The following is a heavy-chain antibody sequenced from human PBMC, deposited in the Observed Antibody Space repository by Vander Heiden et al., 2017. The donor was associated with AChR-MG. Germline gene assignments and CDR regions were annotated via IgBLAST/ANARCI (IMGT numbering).Heavy chain of an antibody. CDR1: GGSISSGGYD. CDR3: AREGKYPDP. V-gene: IGHV4-31*03. J-gene: IGHJ5*02. CDR2: IYYSGSN. D-gene: IGHD2-2*02. Sequence: QVQLQESGPGLVKPSQTLSLTCPVPGGSISSGGYDWGWIRQHPGKGLAWIGYIYYSGSNYYNPTLKSRVTISVDTSKNQFSLKLSSVTAAETAVYYCAREGKYPDPWGQGTLVTVSS.